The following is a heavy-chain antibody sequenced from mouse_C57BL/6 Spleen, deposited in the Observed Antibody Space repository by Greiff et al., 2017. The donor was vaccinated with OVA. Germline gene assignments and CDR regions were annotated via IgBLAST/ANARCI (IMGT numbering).Heavy chain of an antibody. D-gene: IGHD1-1*01. V-gene: IGHV1-81*01. CDR1: GYTFTSYG. J-gene: IGHJ1*03. Sequence: QVQLQQSGAELARPGASVKLSCKASGYTFTSYGISWVKQRTGQGLEWIGEIYPRSGNTYYNEKFKGKATLTADKSSSTAYMELRSLTAEDSAVYFCARRGNYYGSSSSYWYFDVWGTGTTVTVSS. CDR3: ARRGNYYGSSSSYWYFDV. CDR2: IYPRSGNT.